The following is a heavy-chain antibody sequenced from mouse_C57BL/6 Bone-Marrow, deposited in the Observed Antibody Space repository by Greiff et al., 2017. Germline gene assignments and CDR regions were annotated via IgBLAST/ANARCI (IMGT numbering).Heavy chain of an antibody. V-gene: IGHV1-47*01. CDR3: ARGHYRRLYFDY. CDR1: GYTFTTYP. D-gene: IGHD2-12*01. Sequence: QVQLKESGAELVKPGASVKMSCKASGYTFTTYPIEWMKQNHGKSLEWIGNFHPYNDDTKYNEKFKGKATLTVEKSSSTVYLELSRLTSDDSAVYYCARGHYRRLYFDYWGQGTTLTVSS. CDR2: FHPYNDDT. J-gene: IGHJ2*01.